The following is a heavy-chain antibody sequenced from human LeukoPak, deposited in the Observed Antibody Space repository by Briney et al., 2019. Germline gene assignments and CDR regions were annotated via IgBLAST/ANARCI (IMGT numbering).Heavy chain of an antibody. D-gene: IGHD3-22*01. Sequence: GGSLRLSCAASGFIFDDYAMHWVRQAPGKGLEWVSGISWNSGSIGYADSVKGRFTISRDNAKNSLYLQMNSLRAEDTALYYCAKGLVVITSDDAFDIWGQGTLVTVSS. CDR1: GFIFDDYA. CDR2: ISWNSGSI. CDR3: AKGLVVITSDDAFDI. V-gene: IGHV3-9*01. J-gene: IGHJ3*02.